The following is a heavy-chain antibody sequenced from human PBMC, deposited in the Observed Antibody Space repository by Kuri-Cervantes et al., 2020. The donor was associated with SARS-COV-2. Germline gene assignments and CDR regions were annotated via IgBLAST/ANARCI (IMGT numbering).Heavy chain of an antibody. J-gene: IGHJ3*02. V-gene: IGHV1-2*02. CDR3: AKERAVTTFSDFDI. Sequence: ASVKVSCKASGYTFTGYYIHWVRQAPGQGLEWMGWINTRTGDTKYAQNFQGRVTATRDTSISTAYMELSSLKSDDTAVYYCAKERAVTTFSDFDIWGQGTMVTVSS. CDR2: INTRTGDT. D-gene: IGHD1-1*01. CDR1: GYTFTGYY.